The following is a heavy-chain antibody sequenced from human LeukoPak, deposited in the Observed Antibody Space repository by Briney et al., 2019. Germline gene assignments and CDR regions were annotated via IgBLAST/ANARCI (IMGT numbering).Heavy chain of an antibody. CDR3: ASNPRYYYYYGMDV. V-gene: IGHV1-8*01. J-gene: IGHJ6*02. CDR1: GYTFTSYD. CDR2: MNPNSGNT. Sequence: ASVKVSCKASGYTFTSYDINWVRQATGQGLEWMGWMNPNSGNTGYAQKFQGRATMTRNTSISTAYMELSSLRSEDTAVYYCASNPRYYYYYGMDVWGQGTTVTVSS. D-gene: IGHD1-14*01.